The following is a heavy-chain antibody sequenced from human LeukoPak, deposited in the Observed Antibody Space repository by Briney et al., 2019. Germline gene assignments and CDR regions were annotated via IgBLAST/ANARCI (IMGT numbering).Heavy chain of an antibody. Sequence: SETLSLTCAVYGGSFSGYYWGWIRQPPGKGLEWIGSIYYSGSTYYNPSLKSRVTISVDTSKNQFSLKLSSVTAADTAVYYCARVRYDSSGYYYAGSNYFGYWGQGTLVTVSS. CDR3: ARVRYDSSGYYYAGSNYFGY. CDR2: IYYSGST. J-gene: IGHJ4*02. V-gene: IGHV4-34*01. CDR1: GGSFSGYY. D-gene: IGHD3-22*01.